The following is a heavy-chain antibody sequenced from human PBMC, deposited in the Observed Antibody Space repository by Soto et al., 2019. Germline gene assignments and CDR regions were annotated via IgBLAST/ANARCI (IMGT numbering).Heavy chain of an antibody. D-gene: IGHD3-16*01. CDR1: RFTFSSYD. CDR2: ISSNGGIT. Sequence: EVQLVESGGGLVQPGGSLRLSCAASRFTFSSYDMHWVRQAPGKGLEYISAISSNGGITYYANSVKGRFTISRDNSKKMMYLQMGRLRAEDRAVYCCVRDTSFDYWGQGTLVTVSS. CDR3: VRDTSFDY. V-gene: IGHV3-64*01. J-gene: IGHJ4*02.